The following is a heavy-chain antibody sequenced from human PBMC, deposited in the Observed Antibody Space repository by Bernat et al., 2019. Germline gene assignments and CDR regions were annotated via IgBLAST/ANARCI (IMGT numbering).Heavy chain of an antibody. CDR2: ISYDGSNK. Sequence: QVQLVESGGGVVQPGRSLRLSCAASGFTFSSYAMHWVRQAPGKGLEWVAVISYDGSNKYYADSVKGRFTISRDNSKNTLYLQMNSLRAEDTAVYYCARAVHSGYDYWYSSGRTHDYWAREPWSPSPQ. J-gene: IGHJ4*02. D-gene: IGHD5-12*01. CDR1: GFTFSSYA. V-gene: IGHV3-30*01. CDR3: ARAVHSGYDYWYSSGRTHDY.